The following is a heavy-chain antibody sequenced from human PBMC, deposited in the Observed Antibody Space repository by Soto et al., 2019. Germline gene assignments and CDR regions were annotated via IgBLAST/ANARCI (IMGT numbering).Heavy chain of an antibody. CDR2: IYSGGST. CDR1: GFTVSSNY. D-gene: IGHD2-15*01. J-gene: IGHJ6*02. CDR3: ARVGYGFYYYGMDV. V-gene: IGHV3-53*01. Sequence: GGSLRLSCAASGFTVSSNYMSWVRQAPGKGLEWVSVIYSGGSTYYADSVKGRFTISRDNSKNTLYLQMNSLRAEDTAVYYCARVGYGFYYYGMDVWGQGTTVTVSS.